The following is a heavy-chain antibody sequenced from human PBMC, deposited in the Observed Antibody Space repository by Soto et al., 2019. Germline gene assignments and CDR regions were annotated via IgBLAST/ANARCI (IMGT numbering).Heavy chain of an antibody. CDR2: INPNSGGT. CDR3: ATDQYNSNYYYYYGMDV. D-gene: IGHD1-20*01. J-gene: IGHJ6*02. Sequence: ASVKVSCKASGYTFTGYYMHWVRQAPGQGLEWMGWINPNSGGTNYAQKFQGRVTMTRDTPISTAYMELSRLRSDDTAVYYCATDQYNSNYYYYYGMDVWGQGTTVTVSS. V-gene: IGHV1-2*02. CDR1: GYTFTGYY.